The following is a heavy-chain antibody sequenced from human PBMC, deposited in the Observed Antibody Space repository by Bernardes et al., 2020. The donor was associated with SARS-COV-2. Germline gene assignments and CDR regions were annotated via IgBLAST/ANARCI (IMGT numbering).Heavy chain of an antibody. J-gene: IGHJ5*02. Sequence: SETLSLTCTVSGGSISSYYWSWIRQPPGKGLEWIGYIYYSGSTNYNPSLKSRVTISVDTSKNQFSLKLSSVTAADTAVYYCARGRQWLGTWGQGTLVTVSS. CDR1: GGSISSYY. CDR3: ARGRQWLGT. D-gene: IGHD6-19*01. CDR2: IYYSGST. V-gene: IGHV4-59*08.